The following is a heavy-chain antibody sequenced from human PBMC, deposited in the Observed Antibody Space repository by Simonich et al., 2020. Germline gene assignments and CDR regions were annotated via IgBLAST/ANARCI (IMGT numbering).Heavy chain of an antibody. Sequence: EVQLVESGGGLVQPGGSLRLSCAASGFTFSSYWMHWVRQAPGKGGVGVLRINSDGSSTSYADSVKGRFTISRDNAKNTLYLQMNSLRAEDTAVYYCARGLGAGWRDAFDIWGQGTMVTVSS. D-gene: IGHD6-19*01. J-gene: IGHJ3*02. CDR2: INSDGSST. V-gene: IGHV3-74*01. CDR3: ARGLGAGWRDAFDI. CDR1: GFTFSSYW.